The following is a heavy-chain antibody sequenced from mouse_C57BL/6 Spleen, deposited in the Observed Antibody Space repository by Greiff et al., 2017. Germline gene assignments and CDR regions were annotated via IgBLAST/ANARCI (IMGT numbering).Heavy chain of an antibody. CDR3: TRRRSLYFGY. Sequence: VQLQESGAELVRPGASVTLSCKASGYTFTDYEMHWVKQTPVHGLEWIGAIDPETGGTAYNQKFKGKAILTADKSSSTAYMELRSLTSEDSAVYYCTRRRSLYFGYWGQGTTLTVSS. CDR1: GYTFTDYE. J-gene: IGHJ2*01. CDR2: IDPETGGT. V-gene: IGHV1-15*01.